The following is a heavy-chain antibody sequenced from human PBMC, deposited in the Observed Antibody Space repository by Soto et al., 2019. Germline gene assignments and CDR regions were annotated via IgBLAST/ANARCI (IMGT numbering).Heavy chain of an antibody. CDR1: GYTFTSYD. J-gene: IGHJ5*02. CDR3: GRDRVPLYNCFDP. Sequence: GASVKVSCKASGYTFTSYDINWVRQATGQGLEWMGWMNPNSGNTGYAQKFQGRVTMTRNTSISTTYRERSSLRSEDTAVYYCGRDRVPLYNCFDPGGQGTLVTVSS. V-gene: IGHV1-8*01. CDR2: MNPNSGNT. D-gene: IGHD2-2*01.